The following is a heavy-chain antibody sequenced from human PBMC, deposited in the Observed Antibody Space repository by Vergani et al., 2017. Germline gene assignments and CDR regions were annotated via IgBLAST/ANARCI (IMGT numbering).Heavy chain of an antibody. J-gene: IGHJ6*02. D-gene: IGHD3-9*01. CDR2: INPNSGNT. CDR1: GYTFTGYY. Sequence: QVQLVQSGAEVKKPGASVKVSCKASGYTFTGYYMHWVRQAPGQGLEWMGWINPNSGNTNYAQKLQGRVTMTTDTSTSTAYMGLRSLRSDDTAVYYCARDDYDILTGFGYYYYGMDVWGQGTTVTVS. CDR3: ARDDYDILTGFGYYYYGMDV. V-gene: IGHV1-2*02.